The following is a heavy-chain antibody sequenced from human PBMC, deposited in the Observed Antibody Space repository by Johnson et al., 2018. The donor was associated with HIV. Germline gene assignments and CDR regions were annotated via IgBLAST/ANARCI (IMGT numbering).Heavy chain of an antibody. CDR1: GFTFSSYA. CDR2: ISYDGSNK. Sequence: QVQLVESGGGVVQPGRSLRLSCAASGFTFSSYAMHWVRQAQGKGLEWVAVISYDGSNKYYADSVKGRFTISRDNSKNTLYVQMNSLRVEDTAVYYCAKMSRGRQDAFDIWGQGAMVSVSA. V-gene: IGHV3-30*04. J-gene: IGHJ3*02. D-gene: IGHD3-16*01. CDR3: AKMSRGRQDAFDI.